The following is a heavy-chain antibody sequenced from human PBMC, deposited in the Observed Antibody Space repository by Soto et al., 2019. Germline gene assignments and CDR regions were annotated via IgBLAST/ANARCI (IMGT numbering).Heavy chain of an antibody. CDR2: ISGSGGST. V-gene: IGHV3-23*01. CDR1: GFTFSSYA. J-gene: IGHJ5*02. Sequence: EVQLLESGGGLVQPGGSLRLSCAASGFTFSSYAMSWVRQAPGKGLEWVSAISGSGGSTYYADSVKGRFTISRDNSKNRRYLQMNSLRAEDTAVYYCAKDGGYPVAGTAVGFDPWGQGTLVTVSS. CDR3: AKDGGYPVAGTAVGFDP. D-gene: IGHD6-19*01.